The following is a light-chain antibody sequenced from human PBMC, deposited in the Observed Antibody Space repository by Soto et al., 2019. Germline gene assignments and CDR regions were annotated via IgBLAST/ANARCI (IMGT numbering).Light chain of an antibody. CDR1: QIVTSSY. J-gene: IGKJ2*01. V-gene: IGKV3-20*01. CDR3: QQYGSSPFT. CDR2: GAS. Sequence: EIVLTQSPGTLSLSPGERATLSCRASQIVTSSYLAWYQQKPGQAPRVIIYGASSRATGIPDRFSGSGSGTDFTLTISRLEPEDFVVYYCQQYGSSPFTFGQGTKLEIK.